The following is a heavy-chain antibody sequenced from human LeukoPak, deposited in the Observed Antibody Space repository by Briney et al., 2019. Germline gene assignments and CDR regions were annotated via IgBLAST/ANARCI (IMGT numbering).Heavy chain of an antibody. CDR2: MNPNSGNT. J-gene: IGHJ1*01. V-gene: IGHV1-8*01. D-gene: IGHD2-15*01. CDR1: GYTFTSYD. CDR3: ARDSPARGDPPPH. Sequence: GASVKVSCKASGYTFTSYDINWVRQAPGQGLEWMGWMNPNSGNTGYAQKFQGRVTMTRNTSISTAYMELSSLRSEDTAVYYCARDSPARGDPPPHWGQGTLVTVSS.